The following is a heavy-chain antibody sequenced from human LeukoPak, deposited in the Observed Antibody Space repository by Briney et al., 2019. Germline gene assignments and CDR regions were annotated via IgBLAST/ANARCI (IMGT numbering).Heavy chain of an antibody. Sequence: PGRSLRLSCAASGFTFSSYGMHWVRQAPGKGLEWVAVISYDGSNKYYADSVKGRFTISRDNSKNTLYLQMNSLRAEDTAVYYCARTMRPILTGYYSLDYWGQGTLVTVSS. CDR2: ISYDGSNK. D-gene: IGHD3-9*01. V-gene: IGHV3-30*03. J-gene: IGHJ4*02. CDR1: GFTFSSYG. CDR3: ARTMRPILTGYYSLDY.